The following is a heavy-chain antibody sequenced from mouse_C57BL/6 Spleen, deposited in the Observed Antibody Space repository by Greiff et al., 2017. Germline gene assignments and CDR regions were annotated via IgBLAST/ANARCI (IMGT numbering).Heavy chain of an antibody. CDR1: GFTFSSYA. V-gene: IGHV5-9-1*02. J-gene: IGHJ2*01. CDR3: TREGYGYEYYFDY. Sequence: EVNVVESGEGLVKPGGSLKLSCAASGFTFSSYAMSWVRQTPEKRLEWVAYISSGGDYIYYADTVKGRFTISRDNARNTLYLQMSSLKSEDTAMYYCTREGYGYEYYFDYWGQGTTLTVSS. CDR2: ISSGGDYI. D-gene: IGHD2-2*01.